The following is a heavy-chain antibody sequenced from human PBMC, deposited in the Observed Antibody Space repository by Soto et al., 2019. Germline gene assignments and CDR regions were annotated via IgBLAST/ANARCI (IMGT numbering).Heavy chain of an antibody. V-gene: IGHV4-30-2*01. D-gene: IGHD3-10*01. Sequence: PSETLSLTCAVSGGSISSGGYAWSWIRQPPGKGLEWIGYIYHSGSTYYNPSLKSRVTISVDRSKTQFSLKLSSVTAADTALYYCARLNYGSESYNWFDPWGQGTLVTVSS. CDR3: ARLNYGSESYNWFDP. CDR1: GGSISSGGYA. CDR2: IYHSGST. J-gene: IGHJ5*02.